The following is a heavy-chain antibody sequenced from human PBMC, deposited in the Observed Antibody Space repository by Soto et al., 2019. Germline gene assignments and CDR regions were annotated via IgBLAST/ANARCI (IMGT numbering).Heavy chain of an antibody. J-gene: IGHJ4*02. Sequence: GGSLRLSCAASGFTFSNYGMSWVRQAPGKGLEWVSVISDSGGSTYYADSVKGRFTISRDNSKNTLYLQMNSLRAEDTAVYYCAKDGWFRPHDYWGQGTLVTVSS. CDR1: GFTFSNYG. CDR2: ISDSGGST. V-gene: IGHV3-23*01. CDR3: AKDGWFRPHDY. D-gene: IGHD2-15*01.